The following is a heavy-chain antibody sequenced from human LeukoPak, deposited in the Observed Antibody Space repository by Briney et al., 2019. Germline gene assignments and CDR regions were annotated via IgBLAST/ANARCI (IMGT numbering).Heavy chain of an antibody. CDR2: IHSNSGGT. Sequence: ASVKVSCKASGYTFTGYYMHWVRQAPGQGLEWMGWIHSNSGGTNYAQKFQGRVTMTRDTSISTAYMELSRLRSDDAAVYYCARLYCSGGSCYPGDSVDYWGQGTLVTVSS. CDR1: GYTFTGYY. J-gene: IGHJ4*02. CDR3: ARLYCSGGSCYPGDSVDY. D-gene: IGHD2-15*01. V-gene: IGHV1-2*02.